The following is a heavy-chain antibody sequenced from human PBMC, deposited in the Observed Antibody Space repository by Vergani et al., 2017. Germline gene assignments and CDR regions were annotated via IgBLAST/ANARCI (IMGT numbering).Heavy chain of an antibody. D-gene: IGHD3-22*01. V-gene: IGHV3-7*01. CDR2: INQDGSEK. Sequence: EVQLVESGGGLVQPGGSLRLSCAASGFIFSHYWMSWVCQAPGTGLELVAKINQDGSEKYYVDSVKGRFTISRDNAKNSLYLHMNSLRAEDTALYYCARINYYGSSGYSLTRWHNWFDPWGQGTLITFSS. J-gene: IGHJ5*02. CDR3: ARINYYGSSGYSLTRWHNWFDP. CDR1: GFIFSHYW.